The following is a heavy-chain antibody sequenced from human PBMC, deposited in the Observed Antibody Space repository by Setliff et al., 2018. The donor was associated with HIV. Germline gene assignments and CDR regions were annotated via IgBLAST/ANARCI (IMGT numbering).Heavy chain of an antibody. D-gene: IGHD6-6*01. J-gene: IGHJ4*02. CDR2: ISAYNGNT. CDR3: ARDTPLGSSSRVDY. CDR1: GYTFASYG. V-gene: IGHV1-18*01. Sequence: ASVKVSCKASGYTFASYGISWVRQAPGQGLEWMGWISAYNGNTNYAQKLQGRVTMTTDTSTSTAYMELRSLRSDDTAVYYCARDTPLGSSSRVDYWGQGTLVTVSS.